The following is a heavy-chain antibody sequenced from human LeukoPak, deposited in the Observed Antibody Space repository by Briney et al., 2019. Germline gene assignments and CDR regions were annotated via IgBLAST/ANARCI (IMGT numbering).Heavy chain of an antibody. J-gene: IGHJ4*02. CDR3: ARAVGPFDY. Sequence: GGSLRLSCAASGFTVSSHAMSWVRQAPGRGLEWVAVIWYDGSIKYYGDSMKGRFTISRDNSKNTLYLQMTSLRVEDTAVYYCARAVGPFDYWGRGTLVTVSS. V-gene: IGHV3-33*08. CDR1: GFTVSSHA. CDR2: IWYDGSIK. D-gene: IGHD1-26*01.